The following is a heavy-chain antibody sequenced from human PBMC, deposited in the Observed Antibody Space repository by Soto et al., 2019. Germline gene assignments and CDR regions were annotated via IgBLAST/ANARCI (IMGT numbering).Heavy chain of an antibody. D-gene: IGHD6-19*01. CDR1: GFTFSNAW. CDR3: TTDPLSWEWLVGLDY. J-gene: IGHJ4*02. V-gene: IGHV3-15*01. CDR2: IKSKTDGGTT. Sequence: GGSLRLSCAASGFTFSNAWMSWVRQAPGKGLEWVGRIKSKTDGGTTDYAAPVKGRFTISRDDSKNTLYLQMNSLKTEDTAVYYCTTDPLSWEWLVGLDYWGQGTLVTVSS.